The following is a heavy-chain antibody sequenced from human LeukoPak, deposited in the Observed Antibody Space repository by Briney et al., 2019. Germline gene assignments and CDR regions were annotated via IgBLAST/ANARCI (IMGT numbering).Heavy chain of an antibody. V-gene: IGHV4-34*01. CDR1: GGSFSGYY. CDR3: AGLPYCSGGSCHSVYFDY. Sequence: SETLSLTCAVYGGSFSGYYWSWIRQPPGKGLEWIGEINHSGSTNYNPSLKSRVTISVDTSKNQFSLKLSSMTAADTAVYYCAGLPYCSGGSCHSVYFDYWGQGTLVTVSS. D-gene: IGHD2-15*01. J-gene: IGHJ4*02. CDR2: INHSGST.